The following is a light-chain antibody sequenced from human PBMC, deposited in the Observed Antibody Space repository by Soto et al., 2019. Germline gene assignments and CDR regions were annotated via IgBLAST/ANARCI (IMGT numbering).Light chain of an antibody. CDR1: QSVSGN. CDR2: GAS. V-gene: IGKV3-15*01. CDR3: QQYNNWPVT. Sequence: EIVMTQSPATLSVSPGERATLSCRASQSVSGNLAWYQQKPGQAPRLLIYGASTRATGIPARFSGSGSGTEFTLTISSRQSEDFAVYSCQQYNNWPVTFGQGTKLEIK. J-gene: IGKJ2*01.